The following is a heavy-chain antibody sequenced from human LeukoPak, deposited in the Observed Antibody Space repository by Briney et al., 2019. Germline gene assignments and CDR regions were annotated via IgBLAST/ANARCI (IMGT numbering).Heavy chain of an antibody. CDR2: ISSSSSYI. J-gene: IGHJ4*02. D-gene: IGHD3-22*01. V-gene: IGHV3-21*01. CDR3: ASDYYDSSGYSGLGY. CDR1: GFTFSSYS. Sequence: PGGSLRLSCAASGFTFSSYSMNWVRQAPGKGLEWVSSISSSSSYIYYADSVKGRFTISRDNAKNSLYLQMNSLRAEDTAVYYCASDYYDSSGYSGLGYWGQGTLVTVSS.